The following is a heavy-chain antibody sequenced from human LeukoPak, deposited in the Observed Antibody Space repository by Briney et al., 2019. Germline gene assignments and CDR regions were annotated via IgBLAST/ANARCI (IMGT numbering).Heavy chain of an antibody. CDR2: IYTAGNT. D-gene: IGHD4-17*01. Sequence: SETLSLTCTVSGGSISSYYWGWIRQPAGKGLEWIGRIYTAGNTNYNPSLKGRVTMSVDTSKNQFSLKLSSVTAADTAVYYCARDKYGENNWFDPWGQGTLVTVSS. V-gene: IGHV4-4*07. J-gene: IGHJ5*02. CDR3: ARDKYGENNWFDP. CDR1: GGSISSYY.